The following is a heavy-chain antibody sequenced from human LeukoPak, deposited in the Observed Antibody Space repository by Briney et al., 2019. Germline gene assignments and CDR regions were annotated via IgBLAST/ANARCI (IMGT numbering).Heavy chain of an antibody. V-gene: IGHV3-20*04. D-gene: IGHD3-10*01. CDR1: GFTFDDYG. Sequence: PGGSLRLSCAASGFTFDDYGMSWVRQPPGKGLEWVSGINWNGGSTGYADSVKGRFTISRDNAKNSLYLQLNSLRAEDTALYYCARVPITMVRGVKSPFLDYWGQGTLVTVSS. CDR2: INWNGGST. J-gene: IGHJ4*02. CDR3: ARVPITMVRGVKSPFLDY.